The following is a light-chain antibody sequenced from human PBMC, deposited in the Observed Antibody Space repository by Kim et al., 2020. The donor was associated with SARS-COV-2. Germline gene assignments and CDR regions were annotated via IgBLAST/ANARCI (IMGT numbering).Light chain of an antibody. CDR1: QSVSSY. CDR3: QQRGNWPLT. V-gene: IGKV3-11*01. CDR2: DAS. J-gene: IGKJ4*01. Sequence: LSPGDSATLPCRASQSVSSYLAWYQQKPGQAPRLLIYDASNRATGIPARFSGSGSGTDFTLTIGSLEPEDFAVYYCQQRGNWPLTFGGGTKVDIK.